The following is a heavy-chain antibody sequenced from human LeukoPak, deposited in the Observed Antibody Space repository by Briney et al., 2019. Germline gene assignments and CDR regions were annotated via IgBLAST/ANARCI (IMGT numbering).Heavy chain of an antibody. CDR3: ARDCGSSSWYKSYNWFDP. Sequence: ASVTVSCKASGYTFTGYYMHWVRQAPGHGLEWLGRINPNSGGTNYAQKFQGRVTMTRDTSISTAYMELSRLRSDDTAVYYCARDCGSSSWYKSYNWFDPWGQGTLVTVSS. CDR2: INPNSGGT. D-gene: IGHD6-13*01. V-gene: IGHV1-2*06. CDR1: GYTFTGYY. J-gene: IGHJ5*02.